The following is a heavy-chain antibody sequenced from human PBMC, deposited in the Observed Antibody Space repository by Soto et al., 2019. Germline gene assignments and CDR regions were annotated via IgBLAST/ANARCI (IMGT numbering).Heavy chain of an antibody. Sequence: GGSLRLSCAASGFTFSSYAMSWVRQAPGKGLEWVSAISGSGGSTYYADSVKGRFTISRDNSKNSLYLQMNSLRDEDTAVYYCAKDGRDYYDQSGYFDYWGQGTLVTVSS. V-gene: IGHV3-23*01. CDR1: GFTFSSYA. D-gene: IGHD3-22*01. CDR3: AKDGRDYYDQSGYFDY. J-gene: IGHJ4*02. CDR2: ISGSGGST.